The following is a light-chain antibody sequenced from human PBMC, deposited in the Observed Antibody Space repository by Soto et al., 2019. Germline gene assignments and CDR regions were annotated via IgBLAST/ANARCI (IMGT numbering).Light chain of an antibody. J-gene: IGKJ1*01. Sequence: DIKMTQSPSTLSASVGDRVTITCRASQSITNWLAWYQQKPGKAPKVLIYDASNLEYGVPSRFSGSGFGTEFILTISSLQPDDFATYSCQQYETFSGTFGPGTKVDIK. CDR3: QQYETFSGT. CDR2: DAS. V-gene: IGKV1-5*01. CDR1: QSITNW.